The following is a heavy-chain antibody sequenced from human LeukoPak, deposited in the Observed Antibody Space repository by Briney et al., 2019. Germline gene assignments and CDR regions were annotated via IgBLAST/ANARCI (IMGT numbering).Heavy chain of an antibody. CDR3: VRASSTTAAGLFDY. CDR2: LYSGGYT. V-gene: IGHV3-53*01. CDR1: GFTISSNF. D-gene: IGHD6-13*01. Sequence: GGSLRLSCAASGFTISSNFMSWVRQAPGKGLEWVSVLYSGGYTVYADSVKGRFTISRDNSENTLYLQMNSLRADDTAVYYCVRASSTTAAGLFDYWGQGTLLTVSS. J-gene: IGHJ4*02.